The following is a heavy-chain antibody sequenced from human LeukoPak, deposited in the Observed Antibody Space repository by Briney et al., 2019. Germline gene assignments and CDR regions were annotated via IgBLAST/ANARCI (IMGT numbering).Heavy chain of an antibody. CDR2: IYYSGST. D-gene: IGHD3-10*01. CDR3: ARTTREMLWFGEDNWFDP. Sequence: SETLSLTCTVSGGSISSYYWSWIRQPPGKGLEWIGYIYYSGSTNYNPSLKSRVTISVDTSKNQFSLKLSSVTAADTAVYYCARTTREMLWFGEDNWFDPWGQGTLVTVSS. J-gene: IGHJ5*02. CDR1: GGSISSYY. V-gene: IGHV4-59*01.